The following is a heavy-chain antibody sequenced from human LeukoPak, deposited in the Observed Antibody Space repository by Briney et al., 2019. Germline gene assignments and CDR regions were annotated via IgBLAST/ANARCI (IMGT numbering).Heavy chain of an antibody. CDR3: ARGCAGGSCYSETFDY. CDR1: GGTFSSYA. CDR2: IIPIFGTA. J-gene: IGHJ4*02. D-gene: IGHD2-15*01. V-gene: IGHV1-69*13. Sequence: ASVKVSCKASGGTFSSYAISWVRQAPGRGLEWMGGIIPIFGTANYAQKFQGRVTITADESTSTAYMELSSLRSEDTAVYYCARGCAGGSCYSETFDYWGQGTLVTVSS.